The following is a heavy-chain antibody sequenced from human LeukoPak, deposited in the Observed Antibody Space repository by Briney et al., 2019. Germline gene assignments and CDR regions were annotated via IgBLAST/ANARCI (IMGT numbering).Heavy chain of an antibody. V-gene: IGHV4-34*01. D-gene: IGHD3-22*01. CDR3: ARGTYYYDSSGYYYAYFDY. J-gene: IGHJ4*02. CDR2: INHSGST. CDR1: GGSFSGYY. Sequence: PSETLSLTCAVCGGSFSGYYWSWIRQPPGKGLEWIGEINHSGSTNYNPSLKSRVTMSVDTSKNQFSLKLSSVTAADTAVYYCARGTYYYDSSGYYYAYFDYWGQGTLVTVSS.